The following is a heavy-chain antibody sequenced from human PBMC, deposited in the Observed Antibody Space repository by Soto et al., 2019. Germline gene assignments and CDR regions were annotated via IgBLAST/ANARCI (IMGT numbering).Heavy chain of an antibody. CDR1: GGSISSSNW. D-gene: IGHD1-7*01. V-gene: IGHV4-4*02. J-gene: IGHJ4*02. Sequence: SETLSLTCAVSGGSISSSNWWSWVRQPPGKGLEWIGEIYHSGSTNYNPSLKSRVTISVDKSKNQFSLKLSSVTAADTAVYYCARSPTKLELRPFDYWGQGTLVTVSS. CDR2: IYHSGST. CDR3: ARSPTKLELRPFDY.